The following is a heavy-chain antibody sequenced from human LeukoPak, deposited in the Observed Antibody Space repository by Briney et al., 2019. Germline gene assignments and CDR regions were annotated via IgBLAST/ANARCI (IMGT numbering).Heavy chain of an antibody. CDR3: TKASAARCIGVFCYPFDH. CDR1: GFTFTNYA. V-gene: IGHV3-23*01. J-gene: IGHJ4*02. Sequence: GGSLRLSCAASGFTFTNYAMTWVRQAPGKGLEWVAATVGIGPDTYHADSVKGRFTISRDNSKNILYLQMNSLRVEDTAVYYCTKASAARCIGVFCYPFDHWGQGTLVTVSS. CDR2: TVGIGPDT. D-gene: IGHD2-15*01.